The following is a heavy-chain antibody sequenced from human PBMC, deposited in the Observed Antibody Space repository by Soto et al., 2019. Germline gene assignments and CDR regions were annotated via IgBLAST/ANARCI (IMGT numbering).Heavy chain of an antibody. Sequence: GWSLRLSCAASGSISTTTPLSWVRQAPGKELEWVSTISGRGTNTYYAYSVKGRFIISRDNLKNTVNLQMNSLRAEDTAVYYCAREYEDLTSNFDYWGQGTLVTVSS. CDR1: GSISTTTP. V-gene: IGHV3-23*01. D-gene: IGHD3-3*01. CDR2: ISGRGTNT. J-gene: IGHJ4*02. CDR3: AREYEDLTSNFDY.